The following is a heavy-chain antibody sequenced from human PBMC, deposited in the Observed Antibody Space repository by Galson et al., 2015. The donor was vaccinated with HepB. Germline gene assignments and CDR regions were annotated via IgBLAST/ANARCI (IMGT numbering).Heavy chain of an antibody. V-gene: IGHV1-18*01. Sequence: SVKVSCKASGYTSINYGITWVRQAPGQGLEWLGWISTFNGNTNYAQKLQGRVTMTTDTSTSTAYMDLRSLRSDDTAVYYCARGYSSGLTTSYYYGMDVWGQGTTVTVSS. J-gene: IGHJ6*02. CDR2: ISTFNGNT. CDR1: GYTSINYG. CDR3: ARGYSSGLTTSYYYGMDV. D-gene: IGHD6-19*01.